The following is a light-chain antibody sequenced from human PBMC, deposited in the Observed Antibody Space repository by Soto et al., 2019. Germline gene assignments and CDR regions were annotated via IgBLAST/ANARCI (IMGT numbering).Light chain of an antibody. CDR2: KAS. CDR3: QQYNSYSAWT. Sequence: DIQMTPSPSTLSASVGDRVTITCRASQTISSWLAWYQQKPGKAPKVLIYKASSLESGVPSRFSGSGYGTEFTLTISSLQPDDFAIYYCQQYNSYSAWTFGQGTKVDIK. J-gene: IGKJ1*01. V-gene: IGKV1-5*03. CDR1: QTISSW.